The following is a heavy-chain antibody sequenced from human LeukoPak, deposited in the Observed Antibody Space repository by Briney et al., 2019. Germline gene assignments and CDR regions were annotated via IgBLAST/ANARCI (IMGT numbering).Heavy chain of an antibody. J-gene: IGHJ5*02. Sequence: PSETLSLTCTVSGYSISSGYYWGWIRQPPGKGLEWIGSIYHSGSTYYNPSLKSRVTISVDTSKNQFSLKLSSVTAADTAVYYCARAYGPNWFDPWGQGTLVAVSS. CDR3: ARAYGPNWFDP. D-gene: IGHD4-17*01. CDR2: IYHSGST. V-gene: IGHV4-38-2*02. CDR1: GYSISSGYY.